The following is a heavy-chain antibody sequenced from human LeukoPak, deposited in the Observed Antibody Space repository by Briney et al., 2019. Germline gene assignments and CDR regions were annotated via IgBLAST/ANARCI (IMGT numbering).Heavy chain of an antibody. CDR3: ARDRLVDYYDSSGYYPPED. CDR2: ISAYNGNT. Sequence: GASVKVSCMASGYTFTSYGISWVRQAPGQGLEWMGWISAYNGNTNYAQKLQGRVTMTTDTSTSTAYMELRSLRSDDTAVYYCARDRLVDYYDSSGYYPPEDWGQGTLVTVSS. V-gene: IGHV1-18*01. CDR1: GYTFTSYG. D-gene: IGHD3-22*01. J-gene: IGHJ4*02.